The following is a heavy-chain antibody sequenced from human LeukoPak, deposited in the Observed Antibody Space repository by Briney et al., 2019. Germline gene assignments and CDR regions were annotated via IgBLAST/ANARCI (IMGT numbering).Heavy chain of an antibody. Sequence: ASVKVSCKVSGYTLTELSMHWVRQATGQGLEWMGWMNPNSGNTGYAQKFQGRVTMTRNTSISTAYMELSSLRSEDTAVYYCAKNWGPLTYYYGSGSYGVDVWGQGTTVTVSS. CDR1: GYTLTELS. V-gene: IGHV1-8*01. CDR3: AKNWGPLTYYYGSGSYGVDV. D-gene: IGHD3-10*01. CDR2: MNPNSGNT. J-gene: IGHJ6*02.